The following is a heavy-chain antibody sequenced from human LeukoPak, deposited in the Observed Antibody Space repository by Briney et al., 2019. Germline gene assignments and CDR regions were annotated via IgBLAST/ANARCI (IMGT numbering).Heavy chain of an antibody. Sequence: GGSLRLSCAASGFTFPNYLMSWIRQAPGKGLEWVANIKVDGSEKYYLDAVQGRFTISRDNAKNSLYLQMNSLRAEDTGVYYCAKEPRYSSSNYYYYYMDVWGKGTTVTVSS. J-gene: IGHJ6*03. CDR1: GFTFPNYL. V-gene: IGHV3-7*01. D-gene: IGHD6-6*01. CDR3: AKEPRYSSSNYYYYYMDV. CDR2: IKVDGSEK.